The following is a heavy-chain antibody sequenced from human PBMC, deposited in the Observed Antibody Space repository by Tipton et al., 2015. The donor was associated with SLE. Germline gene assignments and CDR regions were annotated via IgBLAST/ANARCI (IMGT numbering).Heavy chain of an antibody. CDR2: INHSGST. CDR1: GGSFSGYY. Sequence: LRLSCAVYGGSFSGYYWSWIRQPPGKGLEWIGEINHSGSTNHNPSLKSRVTISVDTSKNQFSLQLSSVTAADTAVYYCARVGHSTPDYWGQGTLVTVSS. J-gene: IGHJ4*02. D-gene: IGHD2-2*01. V-gene: IGHV4-34*01. CDR3: ARVGHSTPDY.